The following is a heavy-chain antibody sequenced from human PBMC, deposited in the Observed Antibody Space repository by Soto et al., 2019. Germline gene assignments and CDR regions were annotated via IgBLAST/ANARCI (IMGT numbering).Heavy chain of an antibody. D-gene: IGHD3-16*01. CDR1: AGLTRSSSYY. CDR3: ARHNGPLYVGYYYDMDV. Sequence: SQTMSHTCTVSAGLTRSSSYYCCCIRQPPGKGLEWIGSIYYSGYTYYNPSLKSRVTISVDTSKNQFSLKLSSVTAADTAVYYCARHNGPLYVGYYYDMDVWGQGTTVT. V-gene: IGHV4-39*01. CDR2: IYYSGYT. J-gene: IGHJ6*02.